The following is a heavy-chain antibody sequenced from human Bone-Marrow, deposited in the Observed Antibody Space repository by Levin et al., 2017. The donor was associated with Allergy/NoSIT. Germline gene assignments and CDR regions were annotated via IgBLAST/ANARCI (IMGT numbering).Heavy chain of an antibody. CDR3: ARGHCISTSCYPYYMDV. Sequence: QSRGKGLEWVSVIYTGGSTYYADSVKGRFTISRDNSKNTLYLQMTSLRAEDTAVYYCARGHCISTSCYPYYMDVWGKGTAVTISS. CDR2: IYTGGST. D-gene: IGHD2-2*01. J-gene: IGHJ6*03. V-gene: IGHV3-53*01.